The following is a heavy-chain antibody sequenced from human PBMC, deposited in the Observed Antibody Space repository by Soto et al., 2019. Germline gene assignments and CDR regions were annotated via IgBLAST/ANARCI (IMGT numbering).Heavy chain of an antibody. V-gene: IGHV3-15*01. Sequence: PGGSLRLSCAASGFTFSNAWMSWVRQAPGKGLEWVGRIKSKTDGGTTDYAAPVKGRFTISRDDSKNTLYLQMNSLKTEDTAVYYCTTQPVSYYGDDDRYYYYMDVWGKGTTVTVSS. CDR3: TTQPVSYYGDDDRYYYYMDV. CDR2: IKSKTDGGTT. D-gene: IGHD4-17*01. J-gene: IGHJ6*03. CDR1: GFTFSNAW.